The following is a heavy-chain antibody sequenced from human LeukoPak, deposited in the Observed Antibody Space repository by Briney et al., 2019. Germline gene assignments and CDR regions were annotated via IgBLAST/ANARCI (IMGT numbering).Heavy chain of an antibody. D-gene: IGHD3-10*01. V-gene: IGHV3-21*01. CDR1: GFTFNSYS. J-gene: IGHJ4*02. CDR2: ISRTSTYI. CDR3: ARVSVGNDYGSGSYDS. Sequence: GGSLRLSCAASGFTFNSYSMNWVRHAPGKGLEWVSAISRTSTYINYADSVKGRFAISRDNAKNSLYLQMNSLRAEDTAVYYCARVSVGNDYGSGSYDSWGQGTLVTVSS.